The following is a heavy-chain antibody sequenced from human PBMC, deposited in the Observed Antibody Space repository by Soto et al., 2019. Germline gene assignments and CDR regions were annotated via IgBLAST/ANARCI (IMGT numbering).Heavy chain of an antibody. V-gene: IGHV1-3*01. D-gene: IGHD4-17*01. CDR2: INAVNGKT. Sequence: QVQLVQSGAEVEKPGASVKVSCKASGYTFTSYSIHWVRQAPGQRLEWMGWINAVNGKTKYSKKFKDRVTFTRDTSVSTAYTELTSWTSEDTGVYYCASRNYGDFDYGRDVWGQATTVTVSS. CDR3: ASRNYGDFDYGRDV. J-gene: IGHJ6*02. CDR1: GYTFTSYS.